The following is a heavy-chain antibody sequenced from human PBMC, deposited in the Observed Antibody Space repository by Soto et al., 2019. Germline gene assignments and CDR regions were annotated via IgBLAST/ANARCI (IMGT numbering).Heavy chain of an antibody. V-gene: IGHV3-53*01. CDR2: IYRGGDT. J-gene: IGHJ3*02. D-gene: IGHD3-10*01. Sequence: EVQLVESGGGLIQPGGSLRLSCAVSGFTVSYNYMNWVRQAPGKGLEWVSVIYRGGDTFYADSVKGRFTISRDNSKNTLYLQMNSLRAEDTAVYHCARGMYGSGSYYIGDAFDMWGQGTMVTVSS. CDR1: GFTVSYNY. CDR3: ARGMYGSGSYYIGDAFDM.